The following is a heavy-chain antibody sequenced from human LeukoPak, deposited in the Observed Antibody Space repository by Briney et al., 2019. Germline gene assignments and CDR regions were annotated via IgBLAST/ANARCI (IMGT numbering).Heavy chain of an antibody. Sequence: GASVKVSCKASGGTFSSYTISWVRQAPGQGLEWMGRIIPILGIANYAQKFQGGVTITADKSTSTAYMELSSLRSEDTAVYYCASGRWDIVVVPAAMGDYWGQGTLVTVSS. CDR2: IIPILGIA. CDR1: GGTFSSYT. D-gene: IGHD2-2*01. V-gene: IGHV1-69*02. CDR3: ASGRWDIVVVPAAMGDY. J-gene: IGHJ4*02.